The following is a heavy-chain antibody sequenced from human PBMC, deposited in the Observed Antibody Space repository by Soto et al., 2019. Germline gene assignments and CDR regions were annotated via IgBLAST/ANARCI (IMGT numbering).Heavy chain of an antibody. V-gene: IGHV3-23*01. CDR2: ISGSGGST. CDR1: GFTFSSYA. D-gene: IGHD6-6*01. CDR3: AKGSGLDSSSFDY. Sequence: GESLKISCAASGFTFSSYAMSWVRQAPGKGLEWVSAISGSGGSTYYADSVKGRFTISRDNSKNTLYLQMNSLRAEDTAVYYCAKGSGLDSSSFDYWGQGTLVTVSS. J-gene: IGHJ4*02.